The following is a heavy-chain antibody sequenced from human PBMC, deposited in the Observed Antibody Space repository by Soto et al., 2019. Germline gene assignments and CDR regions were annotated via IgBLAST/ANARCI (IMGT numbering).Heavy chain of an antibody. CDR1: GFTFDDYG. J-gene: IGHJ4*02. CDR3: ASYYDSSGSEHPFDY. CDR2: INRNGGST. V-gene: IGHV3-20*04. D-gene: IGHD3-22*01. Sequence: EVQLVESGGGVVRPGGSLRLSCAASGFTFDDYGMSWFRQAPGKGLEWVSGINRNGGSTGYADSVKGRFTISRVNATNYLYLQMNSLRAEDTALYYCASYYDSSGSEHPFDYWGQGTLVTVSS.